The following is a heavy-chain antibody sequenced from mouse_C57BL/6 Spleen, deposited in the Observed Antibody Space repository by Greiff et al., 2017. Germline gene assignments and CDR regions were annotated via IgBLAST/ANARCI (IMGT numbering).Heavy chain of an antibody. V-gene: IGHV1-53*01. J-gene: IGHJ4*01. Sequence: VQLQQPGTELVKPGASVKLSCTASGYTFTSYWMHWVKQRPGKGLEWIGNINPSNGGTNYNEKFKRKATLTVNKSSSTAYMQLSSLTSEESAVYYFARYVTTVPHAMDYWGQGTSVTVSS. CDR1: GYTFTSYW. D-gene: IGHD1-1*01. CDR3: ARYVTTVPHAMDY. CDR2: INPSNGGT.